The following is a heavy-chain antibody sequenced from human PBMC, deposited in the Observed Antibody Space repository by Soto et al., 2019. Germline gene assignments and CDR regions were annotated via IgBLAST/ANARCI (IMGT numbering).Heavy chain of an antibody. V-gene: IGHV3-23*01. CDR3: AKGLPERRSAYYRYNWFDP. CDR2: ISGSGGST. D-gene: IGHD3-3*01. Sequence: EVQLLESGGGSVEPGKSLRLSFAASGFTFSSYAMSWVRQAPGKGLEWVSVISGSGGSTYYADSVKGRFTIYRDNSKNTLYLQINNLRAEDTAVYYCAKGLPERRSAYYRYNWFDPWGQGTLVTVSS. J-gene: IGHJ5*02. CDR1: GFTFSSYA.